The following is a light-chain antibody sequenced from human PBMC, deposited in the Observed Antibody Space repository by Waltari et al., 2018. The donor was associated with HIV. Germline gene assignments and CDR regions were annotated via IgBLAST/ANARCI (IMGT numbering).Light chain of an antibody. Sequence: DIQMTQSPSSLSAFVSDRVTITCRASQGINNYLAWYQEKPGKVPKLLIHGASFLLSGVPSRFSGSGSGTDFTLIISSLQPEDVATYYCQKYNSAPFTFGPGTKVDIK. CDR1: QGINNY. J-gene: IGKJ3*01. V-gene: IGKV1-27*01. CDR3: QKYNSAPFT. CDR2: GAS.